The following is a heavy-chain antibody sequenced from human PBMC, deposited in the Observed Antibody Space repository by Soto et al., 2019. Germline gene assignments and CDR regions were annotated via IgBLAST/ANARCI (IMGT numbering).Heavy chain of an antibody. Sequence: EVQLVESGGGLVKPGGSLRLSCAASGFTFSNAWMNWVRQAPGKGLEWVGRIKSKTDGGTTDYAAPVKGRFTISRDDSKNTLYLQMNSLKTEDTAVYYCTTAKGSSGWSTLLPIDYWGQGTLVTVSS. CDR3: TTAKGSSGWSTLLPIDY. CDR2: IKSKTDGGTT. D-gene: IGHD6-19*01. V-gene: IGHV3-15*07. CDR1: GFTFSNAW. J-gene: IGHJ4*02.